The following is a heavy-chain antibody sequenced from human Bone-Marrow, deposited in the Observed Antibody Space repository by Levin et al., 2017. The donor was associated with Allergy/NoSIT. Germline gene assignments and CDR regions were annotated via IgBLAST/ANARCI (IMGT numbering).Heavy chain of an antibody. Sequence: SVKVSCKASGGTFSSYAISWVRQAPGQGLEWMGGIIPIFGTANYAQKFQGRVTITADESTSTAYMELSSLRSEDTAVYYCARGRVTMVQGVIIGWFDPWGQGTLVTVSS. D-gene: IGHD3-10*01. V-gene: IGHV1-69*13. CDR3: ARGRVTMVQGVIIGWFDP. CDR2: IIPIFGTA. CDR1: GGTFSSYA. J-gene: IGHJ5*02.